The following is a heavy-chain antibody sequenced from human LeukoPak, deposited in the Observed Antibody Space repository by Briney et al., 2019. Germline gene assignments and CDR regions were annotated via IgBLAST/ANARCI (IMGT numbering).Heavy chain of an antibody. V-gene: IGHV4-34*01. Sequence: PSETLSLTCAVYGGSFSGYYWSWIRQPPGKGLEWIGEINHSGSTNYNPSLKSRVTISVDTSKNQFSLKLSSVTAADTAVYYCARQGSTGTTDFYWYFDLWGRGTLVTVSS. CDR3: ARQGSTGTTDFYWYFDL. CDR1: GGSFSGYY. J-gene: IGHJ2*01. D-gene: IGHD2-2*01. CDR2: INHSGST.